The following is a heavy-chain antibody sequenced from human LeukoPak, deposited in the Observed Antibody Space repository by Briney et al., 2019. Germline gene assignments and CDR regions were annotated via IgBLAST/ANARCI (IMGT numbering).Heavy chain of an antibody. Sequence: PSETLSLTCTVSGGSITSNYWHWIRQPPGKGLEWIGYIYYSGSTYYNPSLKSRVIISVDTSKNQFSLRLSSVTAADTAVYYCARDRGYCSGGSCLDNWFDPWGQGTLVTVSS. CDR1: GGSITSNY. CDR2: IYYSGST. V-gene: IGHV4-59*12. J-gene: IGHJ5*02. D-gene: IGHD2-15*01. CDR3: ARDRGYCSGGSCLDNWFDP.